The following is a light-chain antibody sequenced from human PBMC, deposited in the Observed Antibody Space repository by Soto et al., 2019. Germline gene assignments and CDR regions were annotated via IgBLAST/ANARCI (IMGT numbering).Light chain of an antibody. J-gene: IGLJ1*01. V-gene: IGLV1-44*01. CDR1: SSNIGSNT. Sequence: QSVLTQPPSVSGTPGQRVTISCSGSSSNIGSNTVNWYQQVPGTAPKVVIYSNNQRPAGVPDRFSGSKSGTSASLAISGLQSEDEADYYCGVWDDSLSGYVFGTGTKVTVL. CDR2: SNN. CDR3: GVWDDSLSGYV.